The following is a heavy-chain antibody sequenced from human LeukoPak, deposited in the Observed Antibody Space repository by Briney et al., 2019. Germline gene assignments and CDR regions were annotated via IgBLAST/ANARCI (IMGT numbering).Heavy chain of an antibody. V-gene: IGHV4-34*01. Sequence: SETLSLTCAVYGGSFSGYYWSWIRQPPGKGLEWIGEINHSGSTYYNPSLKSRVTISVDTSKNQFSLKLSSVTAADTAVYYCARREYCSSTSCYAPDVAFDVWGQGTMVTVSS. J-gene: IGHJ3*01. D-gene: IGHD2-2*01. CDR1: GGSFSGYY. CDR2: INHSGST. CDR3: ARREYCSSTSCYAPDVAFDV.